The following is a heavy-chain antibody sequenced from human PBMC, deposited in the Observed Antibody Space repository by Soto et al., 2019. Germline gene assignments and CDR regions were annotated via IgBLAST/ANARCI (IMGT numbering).Heavy chain of an antibody. CDR3: ARDTGKTYYYDSSGYPHYFDY. J-gene: IGHJ4*02. V-gene: IGHV3-30-3*01. CDR2: ISYDGSNK. Sequence: QVQLVESGGGVVQPGRSLRLSCAASGFTFSSYAMHWVRQAPGKGLEWVAVISYDGSNKYYADSVKGRFTISRDNSKNTLYLQMNSLRAEDTAVYYCARDTGKTYYYDSSGYPHYFDYWGQGTLVTVSS. D-gene: IGHD3-22*01. CDR1: GFTFSSYA.